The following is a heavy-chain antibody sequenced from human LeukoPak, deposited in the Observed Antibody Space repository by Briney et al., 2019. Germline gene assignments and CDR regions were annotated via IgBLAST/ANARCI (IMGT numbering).Heavy chain of an antibody. D-gene: IGHD3-10*01. CDR3: ATVGSGYFDY. J-gene: IGHJ4*02. V-gene: IGHV1-18*01. Sequence: ASVKVSRKASGCTFTSYGIRWVGQAAGQGREGMGWISDYNGNTNYEQKLKGRVTITTDKYKNKDYMELRSVTEDDTAVYYCATVGSGYFDYWGQGTLVTVSS. CDR2: ISDYNGNT. CDR1: GCTFTSYG.